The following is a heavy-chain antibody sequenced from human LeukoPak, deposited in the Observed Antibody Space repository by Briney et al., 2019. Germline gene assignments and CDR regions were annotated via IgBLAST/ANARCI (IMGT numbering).Heavy chain of an antibody. Sequence: SETLSPTCTVSGGSFRSYYWSWIRQTPGKGLEWIGYIYYTGSTGYNPSLESRVTISLDTSKNRFSLKLSSVTAADTAVYYCARLWTNQMYHFDYWGQGTLVTVSS. D-gene: IGHD3/OR15-3a*01. CDR2: IYYTGST. V-gene: IGHV4-59*08. CDR1: GGSFRSYY. CDR3: ARLWTNQMYHFDY. J-gene: IGHJ4*02.